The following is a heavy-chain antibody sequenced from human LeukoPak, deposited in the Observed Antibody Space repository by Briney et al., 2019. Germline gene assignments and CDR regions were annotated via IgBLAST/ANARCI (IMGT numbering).Heavy chain of an antibody. D-gene: IGHD3-10*01. CDR2: INPNSGGT. V-gene: IGHV1-2*06. CDR3: ARDITMVRGVITGMDY. Sequence: ASVKVSCKASGYTLTGNYMHWVRQAPGQGLEWMGRINPNSGGTNYAQKFQGRVTMTRHTSISTAYMELSRLRSDDTAVYYCARDITMVRGVITGMDYWGQGTLVTVSS. J-gene: IGHJ4*02. CDR1: GYTLTGNY.